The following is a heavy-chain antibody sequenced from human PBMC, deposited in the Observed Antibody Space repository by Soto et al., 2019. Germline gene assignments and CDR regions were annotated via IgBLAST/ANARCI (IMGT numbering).Heavy chain of an antibody. Sequence: EVQLLESGGGLVQPGGSLRLSCAASGFTFSSYAMTWVRQAPGKGLEWVSGISGSGGRTYYADSVKGRFTISRDNSKNTLYLQMNSLRAEDTAVYYCAKAVDIVPTPDMDVWGQGTTVSGSS. CDR2: ISGSGGRT. CDR3: AKAVDIVPTPDMDV. V-gene: IGHV3-23*01. J-gene: IGHJ6*02. D-gene: IGHD5-12*01. CDR1: GFTFSSYA.